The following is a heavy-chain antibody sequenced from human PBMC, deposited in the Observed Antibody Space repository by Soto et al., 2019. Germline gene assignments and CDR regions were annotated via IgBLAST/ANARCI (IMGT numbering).Heavy chain of an antibody. D-gene: IGHD1-1*01. CDR3: ARASRSRQPAYALDY. Sequence: GGSLRLSCAASGFTFSSCWMSWVRQVPGKGLEWVANIKQDGSETYYVDSVKGRFTFSRDNAKNSLYLQMNSLTAEDTGVYYCARASRSRQPAYALDYCGTATLVTVSS. CDR1: GFTFSSCW. CDR2: IKQDGSET. V-gene: IGHV3-7*01. J-gene: IGHJ4*02.